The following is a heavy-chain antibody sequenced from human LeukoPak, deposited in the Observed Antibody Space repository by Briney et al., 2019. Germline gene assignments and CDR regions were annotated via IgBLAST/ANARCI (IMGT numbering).Heavy chain of an antibody. CDR3: ARDVVYSGFTDY. CDR1: GFTFSSYS. Sequence: PGGSLRLSCAASGFTFSSYSMNWVRQAPGKGLEWVSSISSSSSYIYYADSVKGRFTISRDNAKNSLYLQMNSLRAEDTAVYYCARDVVYSGFTDYWGQGTLVTVSS. D-gene: IGHD5-12*01. J-gene: IGHJ4*02. CDR2: ISSSSSYI. V-gene: IGHV3-21*01.